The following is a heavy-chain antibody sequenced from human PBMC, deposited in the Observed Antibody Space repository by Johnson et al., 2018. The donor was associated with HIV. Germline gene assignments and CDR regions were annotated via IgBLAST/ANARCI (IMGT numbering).Heavy chain of an antibody. J-gene: IGHJ3*02. CDR1: GFTFDDYA. CDR2: ISGSGGTT. D-gene: IGHD3-22*01. V-gene: IGHV3-23*04. Sequence: EVQLVESGGGLVQPGGSLRLSCAASGFTFDDYAMHWVRQAPGKGLEWVSSISGSGGTTYYADSVKGRFTISRDNSKKTMYLHMNSLRPEDTAVYYCAKTLGYDSSGYHDGFDIWGQGTLVTVSS. CDR3: AKTLGYDSSGYHDGFDI.